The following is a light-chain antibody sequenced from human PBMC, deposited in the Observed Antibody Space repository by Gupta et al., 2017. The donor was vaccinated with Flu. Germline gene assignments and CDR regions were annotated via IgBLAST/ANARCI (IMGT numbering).Light chain of an antibody. CDR3: QQSYTAPRGT. J-gene: IGKJ1*01. Sequence: DIQMTQSPSSLAASVGDRITISCRASQSFSNYLNWYQQKPGKAPKLLIYSASTLHSWVPSRFSGSGSGTEFTLTINTLQPQDFATYYCQQSYTAPRGTFGQGTRVEMK. CDR2: SAS. V-gene: IGKV1-39*01. CDR1: QSFSNY.